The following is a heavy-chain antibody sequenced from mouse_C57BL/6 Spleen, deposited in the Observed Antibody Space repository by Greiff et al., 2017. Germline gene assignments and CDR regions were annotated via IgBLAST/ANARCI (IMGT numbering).Heavy chain of an antibody. J-gene: IGHJ3*01. CDR2: IYPGSGST. Sequence: VQLQQPGAELVMPGASVKMSCKASGYTFTSYWITWVKQRPGQGLEWIGDIYPGSGSTNYNEKFKSKATLTVDTSSSTAYMQLSSLTSEDSAVYYCARVGTAQATTWFAYWGQGTLVTVSA. CDR1: GYTFTSYW. D-gene: IGHD3-2*02. V-gene: IGHV1-55*01. CDR3: ARVGTAQATTWFAY.